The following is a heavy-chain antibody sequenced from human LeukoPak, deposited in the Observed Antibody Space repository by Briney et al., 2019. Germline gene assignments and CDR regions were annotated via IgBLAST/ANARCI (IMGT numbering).Heavy chain of an antibody. V-gene: IGHV4-39*01. CDR2: IYYTGST. J-gene: IGHJ5*02. D-gene: IGHD3-10*01. Sequence: SETLSLTCSVSGGSVTSGGFYWGWLRQPPGKGPEWIATIYYTGSTYYNPSLKSRVTISIDTSKNQFSLRLMSVTATDTALYHCARHSGSGSESRPFDPWGQGTLVSVSS. CDR3: ARHSGSGSESRPFDP. CDR1: GGSVTSGGFY.